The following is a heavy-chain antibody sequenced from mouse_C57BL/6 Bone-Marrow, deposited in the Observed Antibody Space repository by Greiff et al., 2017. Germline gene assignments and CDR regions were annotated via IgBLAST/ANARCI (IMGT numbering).Heavy chain of an antibody. CDR3: TKPRPRWFYVDY. CDR1: GYTFTDYE. Sequence: QVQLKESGAELVRPGASVTLSCKASGYTFTDYEMHWVKQTPVHGLEWIGAIDPETGGTAYNQKFKGKAILTADKSSSTAYMELRSLTSEDSAVYYCTKPRPRWFYVDYWGQGTTLTVSS. CDR2: IDPETGGT. J-gene: IGHJ2*01. D-gene: IGHD1-1*02. V-gene: IGHV1-15*01.